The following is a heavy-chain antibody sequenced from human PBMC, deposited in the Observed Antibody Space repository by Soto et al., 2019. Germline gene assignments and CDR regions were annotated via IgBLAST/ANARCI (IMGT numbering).Heavy chain of an antibody. D-gene: IGHD2-2*01. V-gene: IGHV3-33*01. Sequence: QVQLVESGGGVVQPGRSLRLSCAASGFTFSSYGMHWVRQAPGKGLEWVAVIWYDGSNKYYADSVKGRFTISRDNSKNTLYLQMNSLRAEDTAVYYCARGPSYCSSTSCDFAYWGQGTLVTVSS. CDR2: IWYDGSNK. CDR3: ARGPSYCSSTSCDFAY. CDR1: GFTFSSYG. J-gene: IGHJ4*02.